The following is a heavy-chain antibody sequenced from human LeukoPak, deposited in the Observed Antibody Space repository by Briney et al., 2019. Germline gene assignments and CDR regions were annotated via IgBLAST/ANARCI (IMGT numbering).Heavy chain of an antibody. CDR2: IYYSGST. D-gene: IGHD3-22*01. Sequence: PSETLSVTCTVSGGSISSGSYYCGWIRQPPGKGLEWIGSIYYSGSTYYNPSLKSRVTISVDTSKNQFSLNLSSVTAADTAVYYCARLYYDSSGYYQICYFDYWGQGTLVTVTS. CDR3: ARLYYDSSGYYQICYFDY. CDR1: GGSISSGSYY. V-gene: IGHV4-39*01. J-gene: IGHJ4*02.